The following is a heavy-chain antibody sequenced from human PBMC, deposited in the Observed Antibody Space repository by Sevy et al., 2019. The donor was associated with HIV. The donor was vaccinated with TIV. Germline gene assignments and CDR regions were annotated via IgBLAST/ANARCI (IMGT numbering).Heavy chain of an antibody. J-gene: IGHJ2*01. CDR3: ARLALDNYYDSSGYSRNWYFDL. CDR1: GGSISSSSYY. Sequence: SETLSLTCTVSGGSISSSSYYWGWIRQPPGKGLEWIGSIYYSGSTYYHPSLKSRVTISVDTSKNQFSLKLSSVTAADTAVYYCARLALDNYYDSSGYSRNWYFDLWGRGTLVTVSS. CDR2: IYYSGST. D-gene: IGHD3-22*01. V-gene: IGHV4-39*01.